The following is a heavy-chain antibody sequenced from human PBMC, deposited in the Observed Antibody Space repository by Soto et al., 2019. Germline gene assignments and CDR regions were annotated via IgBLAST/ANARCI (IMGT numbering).Heavy chain of an antibody. CDR2: ISNSDDVG. D-gene: IGHD1-26*01. CDR3: AKTVGATKLEDY. Sequence: EVQLLESGGGLIHPGGSLRLSCSASGLSFNNHVMNWVRQAPGKGLEWVSSISNSDDVGFYADSVRGRFSVSRDISANTLYLEMNYLRVEDTAIYYCAKTVGATKLEDYWGQGTLVTVSS. CDR1: GLSFNNHV. V-gene: IGHV3-23*01. J-gene: IGHJ4*02.